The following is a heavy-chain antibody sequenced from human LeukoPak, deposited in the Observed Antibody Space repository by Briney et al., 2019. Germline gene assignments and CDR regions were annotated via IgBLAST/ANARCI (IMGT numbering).Heavy chain of an antibody. D-gene: IGHD6-13*01. CDR2: ISAYNGNT. V-gene: IGHV1-18*01. Sequence: GASVKVSCKASGYTFTSYGISWVRQAPGQGLEWMGWISAYNGNTNYAQKLQGRVTMTTDTSTSTAYMELGSLRSDDTAVYYCARGPRYSSSWYYYYGMDVWGQGTTVTVSS. CDR3: ARGPRYSSSWYYYYGMDV. CDR1: GYTFTSYG. J-gene: IGHJ6*02.